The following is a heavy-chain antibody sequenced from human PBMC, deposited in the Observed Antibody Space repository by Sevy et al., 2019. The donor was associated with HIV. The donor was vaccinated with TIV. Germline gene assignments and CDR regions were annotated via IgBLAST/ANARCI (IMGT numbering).Heavy chain of an antibody. CDR3: ARHYGSNFDY. CDR1: GGSISRTSYH. V-gene: IGHV4-39*01. J-gene: IGHJ4*02. D-gene: IGHD3-10*01. Sequence: SETLSLTCAVSGGSISRTSYHWVWLRQPPGKGLEWIGNIYYSGTAYYHPSLKSRVTISVDTSKNQFSLRLSSVTAADTAVYYCARHYGSNFDYWGQGTQVTVSS. CDR2: IYYSGTA.